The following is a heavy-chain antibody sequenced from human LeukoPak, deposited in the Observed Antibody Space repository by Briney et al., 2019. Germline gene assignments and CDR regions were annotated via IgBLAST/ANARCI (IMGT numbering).Heavy chain of an antibody. V-gene: IGHV3-30*18. Sequence: GGSLRLSCAASGFNLSGYTMNWVRQAPGKGLEWVALISYDGSVKYYGDSVQGRFTISRDNSKNTLYLQMNSLRVEDTAMYYCAKDLTYTYASGSSPTTLSWGQGTTVIVSS. CDR3: AKDLTYTYASGSSPTTLS. D-gene: IGHD3-10*01. CDR1: GFNLSGYT. CDR2: ISYDGSVK. J-gene: IGHJ3*01.